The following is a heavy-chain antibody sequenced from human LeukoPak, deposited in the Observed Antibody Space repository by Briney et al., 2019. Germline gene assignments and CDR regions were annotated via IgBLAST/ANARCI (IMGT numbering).Heavy chain of an antibody. CDR3: ARDVESWLRWFDP. V-gene: IGHV4-34*01. J-gene: IGHJ5*02. CDR1: GGSLSGYY. D-gene: IGHD5-12*01. CDR2: INHSGST. Sequence: SETLSLTCAVYGGSLSGYYWSWIRQPPGKGLEWIGEINHSGSTNYNPSLKSRVTISVDTSKNQFSLKLSSVTAADTAVYYRARDVESWLRWFDPWGQGALVTVSS.